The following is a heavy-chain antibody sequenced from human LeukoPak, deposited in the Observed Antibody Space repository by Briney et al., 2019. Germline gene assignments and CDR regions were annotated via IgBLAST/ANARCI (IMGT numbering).Heavy chain of an antibody. Sequence: PGGSLRLSCAASGFTVSSNYMSWVRQAPGKGLEWVSVMYSGGSTYYADSVKGRFTISRDNSKNTLYLQMNSLRAEDTAVYYCAHGDYEVAFDIWGQGTMVTVSS. J-gene: IGHJ3*02. V-gene: IGHV3-53*01. CDR2: MYSGGST. D-gene: IGHD4-17*01. CDR3: AHGDYEVAFDI. CDR1: GFTVSSNY.